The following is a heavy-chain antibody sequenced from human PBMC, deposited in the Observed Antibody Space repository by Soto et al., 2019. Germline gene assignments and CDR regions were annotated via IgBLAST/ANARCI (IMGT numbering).Heavy chain of an antibody. D-gene: IGHD2-21*02. Sequence: PGESLKISCKGSGYSFTSYWIGWVRQMPGKGLEWMGIIYPGDSDTRYSPSFQGQVTISADKSISTAYLQWSSLKASDTAMYYCAKPHSPSRGIVVVTAINYWGQGTLVTVSS. V-gene: IGHV5-51*01. J-gene: IGHJ4*02. CDR1: GYSFTSYW. CDR3: AKPHSPSRGIVVVTAINY. CDR2: IYPGDSDT.